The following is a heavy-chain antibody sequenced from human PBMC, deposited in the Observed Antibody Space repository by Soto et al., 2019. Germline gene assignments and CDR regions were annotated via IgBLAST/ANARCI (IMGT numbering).Heavy chain of an antibody. V-gene: IGHV4-59*01. Sequence: SETLSITCTVSGGSISSYYWSWIRQPPGKGLEWIGYIYYSGSTNYNPSLKSRVTISVDTSKNQFSLKLSSVTAADTAVYYCARRRSVAGCDYWGQGTLVTVSS. CDR2: IYYSGST. J-gene: IGHJ4*02. CDR3: ARRRSVAGCDY. CDR1: GGSISSYY. D-gene: IGHD6-19*01.